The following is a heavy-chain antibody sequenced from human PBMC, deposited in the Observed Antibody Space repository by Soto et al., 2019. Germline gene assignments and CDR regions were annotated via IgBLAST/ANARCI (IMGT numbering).Heavy chain of an antibody. Sequence: ESGGGLVKPGGSLRLSCAASGFTFSSYSMNWVRQAPGKGLEWVSSISSSSSYIYYADSVKGRFTISRDNAKNSLYLQMNSLRAEDTAVYYCARDDYGDYYYYYGMDVWGQGTTVTVSS. CDR1: GFTFSSYS. V-gene: IGHV3-21*01. J-gene: IGHJ6*02. CDR2: ISSSSSYI. CDR3: ARDDYGDYYYYYGMDV. D-gene: IGHD4-17*01.